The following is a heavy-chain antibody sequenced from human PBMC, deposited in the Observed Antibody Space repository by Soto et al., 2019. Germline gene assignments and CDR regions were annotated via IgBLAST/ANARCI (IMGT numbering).Heavy chain of an antibody. CDR3: ARERYQVISDGMDV. V-gene: IGHV1-2*02. CDR2: INPQTGGT. D-gene: IGHD2-2*01. CDR1: GYTFTGYY. J-gene: IGHJ6*02. Sequence: ASVKVSCKASGYTFTGYYIHWVREAPGQGLEWMGWINPQTGGTSYAQKFQGRVTLSRDTSINTAYLELSRLRFDDAAVYFCARERYQVISDGMDVWGQATPLTVA.